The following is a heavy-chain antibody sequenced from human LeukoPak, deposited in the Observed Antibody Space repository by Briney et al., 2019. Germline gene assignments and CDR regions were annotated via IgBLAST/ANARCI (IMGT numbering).Heavy chain of an antibody. CDR1: GGSFSGYY. V-gene: IGHV4-34*01. CDR3: ARERLYCSSTSCYISYYGMDV. Sequence: SETLSLTCAVYGGSFSGYYWSWIRQPPGKGLEWIGEINHSGSTNYNLSLKSRVTISVDTSKNQFSLKLSSVTAADTAVYYCARERLYCSSTSCYISYYGMDVWGQGTTVTVSS. D-gene: IGHD2-2*02. J-gene: IGHJ6*02. CDR2: INHSGST.